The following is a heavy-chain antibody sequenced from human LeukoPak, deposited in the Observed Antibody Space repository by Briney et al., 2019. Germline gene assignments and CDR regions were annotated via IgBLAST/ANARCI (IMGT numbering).Heavy chain of an antibody. CDR1: GYTLTELS. CDR2: FDPEDGET. J-gene: IGHJ4*02. CDR3: ATADYYDSTTLYYFDY. D-gene: IGHD3-22*01. V-gene: IGHV1-24*01. Sequence: ASVKVSCKVSGYTLTELSMHWVRQAPGKGLEWMGGFDPEDGETIYAQKFQGRVTMTEDTSTDTAYMELSSLRSEDTAVYYCATADYYDSTTLYYFDYWGQGTLVTVSS.